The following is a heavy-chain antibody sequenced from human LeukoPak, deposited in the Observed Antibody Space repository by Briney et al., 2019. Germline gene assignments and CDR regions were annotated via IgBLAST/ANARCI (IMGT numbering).Heavy chain of an antibody. Sequence: SETLSLTCTVSGGPISSGGYYWSWIRQHPGKGLEWIGYIYYSGSTYYNPSLKSRVTISVDTSKNQFSLKLSSVTAADTAVYYCARLPYYYDSSGYDGPAFDIWGQGTMVTVSS. J-gene: IGHJ3*02. V-gene: IGHV4-31*03. CDR2: IYYSGST. D-gene: IGHD3-22*01. CDR3: ARLPYYYDSSGYDGPAFDI. CDR1: GGPISSGGYY.